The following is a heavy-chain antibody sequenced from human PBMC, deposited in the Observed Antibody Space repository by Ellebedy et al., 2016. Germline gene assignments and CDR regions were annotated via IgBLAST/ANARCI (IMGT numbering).Heavy chain of an antibody. V-gene: IGHV4-39*01. J-gene: IGHJ3*02. D-gene: IGHD3-22*01. CDR3: ARHSGLTMIVVVILDAFDI. CDR2: IYYSGST. Sequence: WIRQPPGKGLEWIGSIYYSGSTYYNPSLKSRVTISVDTSKNQFSLKLSSVTAADTAVYYCARHSGLTMIVVVILDAFDIWGQGTMVTVSS.